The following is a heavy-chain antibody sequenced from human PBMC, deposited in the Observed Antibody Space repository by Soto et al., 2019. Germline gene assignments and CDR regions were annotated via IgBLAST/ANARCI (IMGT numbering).Heavy chain of an antibody. CDR1: GYPFTTYY. J-gene: IGHJ4*02. D-gene: IGHD3-10*01. CDR3: ATDDYGIFPY. V-gene: IGHV1-2*02. Sequence: HVQLVQSGTEVKKPGASVRVSCMVSGYPFTTYYIHWVRQAPGQGPEWMGWIDPRSAGTVYEQKFQGRVTMTRDTSISTVYMDLSGLTPDDTALYYCATDDYGIFPYWGQGSLVTVSS. CDR2: IDPRSAGT.